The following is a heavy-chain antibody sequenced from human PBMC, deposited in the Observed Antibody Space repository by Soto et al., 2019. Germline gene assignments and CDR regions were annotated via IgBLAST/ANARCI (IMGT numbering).Heavy chain of an antibody. Sequence: QTLSLTCAISGDSVSINNAAWLWIRQSPSRGLEWLGRTYYRSKWYNDYAMSVKGRITINPDTSKDHFSLQLNSVTPEDTAVYYCARAHLIASRLMWYLDLWGRGTLVTVPS. V-gene: IGHV6-1*01. CDR2: TYYRSKWYN. CDR1: GDSVSINNAA. CDR3: ARAHLIASRLMWYLDL. D-gene: IGHD6-6*01. J-gene: IGHJ2*01.